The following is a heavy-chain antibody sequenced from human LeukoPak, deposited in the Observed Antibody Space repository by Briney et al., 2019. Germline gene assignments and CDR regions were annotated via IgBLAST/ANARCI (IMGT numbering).Heavy chain of an antibody. CDR2: INHSGST. Sequence: KASETLSLTCAVYGGSFSGYYWSWIRQPPGKGLEWIGEINHSGSTNYNPSLKSRVTISVDTSKNQFSLKLSSVTAADTAVYYCARGSEDSYYYDSSGYYLKLFDYWGREPWSPSPQ. J-gene: IGHJ4*02. CDR1: GGSFSGYY. V-gene: IGHV4-34*01. CDR3: ARGSEDSYYYDSSGYYLKLFDY. D-gene: IGHD3-22*01.